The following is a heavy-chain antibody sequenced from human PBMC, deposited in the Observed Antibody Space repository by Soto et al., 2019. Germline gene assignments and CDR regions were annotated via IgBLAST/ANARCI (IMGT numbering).Heavy chain of an antibody. V-gene: IGHV4-59*08. D-gene: IGHD3-3*01. CDR1: GGSISSYY. J-gene: IGHJ5*02. CDR3: ARIVYYDFWSGSRRFDP. CDR2: IYYSGST. Sequence: QVQLQESGPGLVKPSETLSLTCTVSGGSISSYYWSWIRQPPGKGLEWIGYIYYSGSTNYNPSLKSRVPISVDTSKNQFSLKLSSVTAADTAVYYCARIVYYDFWSGSRRFDPWGQGTLVTVSS.